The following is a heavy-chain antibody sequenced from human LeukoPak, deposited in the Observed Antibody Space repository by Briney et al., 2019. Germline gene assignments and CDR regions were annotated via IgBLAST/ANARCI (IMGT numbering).Heavy chain of an antibody. CDR1: GYTFTSYA. V-gene: IGHV1-3*01. D-gene: IGHD1-1*01. CDR2: INAGNGNT. Sequence: ASVKVSCKASGYTFTSYAMHWVRQAPGQRLEWMGWINAGNGNTKYSQKFQGRVTITRDTSASTAYMELRSLKSEDTGIYYCARDRGGTGDFDYWGQGTLVTVSS. CDR3: ARDRGGTGDFDY. J-gene: IGHJ4*02.